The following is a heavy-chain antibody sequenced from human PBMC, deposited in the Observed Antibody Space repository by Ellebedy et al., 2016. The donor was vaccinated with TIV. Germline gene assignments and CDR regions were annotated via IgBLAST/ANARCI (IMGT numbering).Heavy chain of an antibody. CDR2: VRHTGRGYTT. CDR1: GFTFSDYH. D-gene: IGHD2-21*02. V-gene: IGHV3-72*01. CDR3: AASGDGNILDF. J-gene: IGHJ4*02. Sequence: GESLKISCAASGFTFSDYHMDWVRQAPGKGLEWVGRVRHTGRGYTTEYAASAKGRFTVSSDDSTNSLFLQMSSLKTEDTAMYYCAASGDGNILDFWGQGQLVTVSS.